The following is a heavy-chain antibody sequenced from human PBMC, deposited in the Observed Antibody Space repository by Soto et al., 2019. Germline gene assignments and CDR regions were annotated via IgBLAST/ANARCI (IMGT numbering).Heavy chain of an antibody. Sequence: QVQLQQWGAGLLKPSETLSLTCAVYGGSFSGYYWSWIRQPPGKGLEWIGEINHSGSTNYNPSLKSRVTISVDTSKNQFSLKLSAVTAADTAGYYCARGLYSNYGIYYYYYMDVWGKGTTVTVSS. CDR2: INHSGST. V-gene: IGHV4-34*01. J-gene: IGHJ6*03. CDR3: ARGLYSNYGIYYYYYMDV. CDR1: GGSFSGYY. D-gene: IGHD4-4*01.